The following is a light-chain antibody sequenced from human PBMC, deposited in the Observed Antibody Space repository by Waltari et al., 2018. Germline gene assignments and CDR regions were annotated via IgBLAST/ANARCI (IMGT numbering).Light chain of an antibody. Sequence: VVTQPHSAAGTPGQRVTLSCSGSRSTSARNPVTWYQQLPGRAPKVLIYSNSQRPSGVPDRFSGSKSGKSASLAISGLQSEDEADYYCASWDYSLNGVVFGGGTKLTVL. J-gene: IGLJ2*01. CDR3: ASWDYSLNGVV. CDR2: SNS. CDR1: RSTSARNP. V-gene: IGLV1-44*01.